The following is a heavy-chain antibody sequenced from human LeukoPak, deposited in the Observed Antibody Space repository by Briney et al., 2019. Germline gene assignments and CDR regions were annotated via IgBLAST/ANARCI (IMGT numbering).Heavy chain of an antibody. V-gene: IGHV4-34*01. D-gene: IGHD3-10*01. CDR2: INHSGST. CDR3: TRRPGSYYITTYYYYYMDV. J-gene: IGHJ6*03. Sequence: KPSETLSFTCAVYGGSFSGYYWSWIRQPPGKGLEWIGEINHSGSTNYNPSLKSRVTISVDTSKNQFSLKLSSVTAADTAVYYCTRRPGSYYITTYYYYYMDVWGKGTTVTISS. CDR1: GGSFSGYY.